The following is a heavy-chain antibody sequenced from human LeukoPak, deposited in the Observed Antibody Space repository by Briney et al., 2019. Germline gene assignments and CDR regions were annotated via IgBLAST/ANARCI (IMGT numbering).Heavy chain of an antibody. Sequence: ASVKVSCKSSGYTFTGPYIHWMRQAPGQGLEWMGWINPNSGVTRYAQRFQGRVTMTRDTSTSTAYMELSRLRADDTAVYYCARSPISYYYDSSGYYFNLFDYWGQGTLVTVSS. D-gene: IGHD3-22*01. CDR2: INPNSGVT. J-gene: IGHJ4*02. CDR3: ARSPISYYYDSSGYYFNLFDY. V-gene: IGHV1-2*02. CDR1: GYTFTGPY.